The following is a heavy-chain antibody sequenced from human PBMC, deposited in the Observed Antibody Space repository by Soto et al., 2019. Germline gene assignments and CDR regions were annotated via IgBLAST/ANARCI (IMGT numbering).Heavy chain of an antibody. D-gene: IGHD6-13*01. V-gene: IGHV4-34*01. J-gene: IGHJ6*02. CDR1: GGSFSGYI. Sequence: PSETLSLTCDVYGGSFSGYIWTWIRQTPGKGLQWIGQINHSGSTNYNPSLKSRVTISVDTSKNQFSLKLSSVTAADTAVYYCARVWYPRSWYSHYYYGMDVWGQGTTVTVSS. CDR2: INHSGST. CDR3: ARVWYPRSWYSHYYYGMDV.